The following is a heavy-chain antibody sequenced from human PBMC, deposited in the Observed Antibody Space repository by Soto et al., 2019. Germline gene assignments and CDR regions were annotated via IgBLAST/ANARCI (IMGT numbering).Heavy chain of an antibody. Sequence: QVVLLQSGAEVKEPGSSVRLSCQVSGSTFNNFAFSWVRQAPGQGPEWLGGIVVMSNAADYSQRFQDRVMITADTSTSTLYMELGSLTFDDMAVYYCARAIKRWEVNYYFDYWGQGTLVTVSS. V-gene: IGHV1-69*06. CDR3: ARAIKRWEVNYYFDY. J-gene: IGHJ4*02. D-gene: IGHD1-26*01. CDR1: GSTFNNFA. CDR2: IVVMSNAA.